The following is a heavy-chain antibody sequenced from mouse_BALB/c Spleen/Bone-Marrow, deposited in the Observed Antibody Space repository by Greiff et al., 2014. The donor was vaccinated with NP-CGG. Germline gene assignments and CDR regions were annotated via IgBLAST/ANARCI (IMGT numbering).Heavy chain of an antibody. D-gene: IGHD1-2*01. V-gene: IGHV14-3*02. CDR2: IDPANGNT. J-gene: IGHJ4*01. CDR1: GFNIRDTY. Sequence: DVHLVESGAELVKPGASVKLSCTVSGFNIRDTYMHWVKQRPEQGLEWNGRIDPANGNTKYDPKFQGKATITADTSSNTAYLQLSSLTSEDTAVYYCASATTATFYAMDYWGQGTSVTVSS. CDR3: ASATTATFYAMDY.